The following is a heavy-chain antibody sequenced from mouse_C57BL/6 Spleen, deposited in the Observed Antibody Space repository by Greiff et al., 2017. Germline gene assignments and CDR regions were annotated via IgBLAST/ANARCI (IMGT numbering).Heavy chain of an antibody. D-gene: IGHD2-13*01. V-gene: IGHV1-74*01. CDR2: IHPSDSDT. CDR1: GYTFTSYW. J-gene: IGHJ3*01. CDR3: APRDGDYEAWFAY. Sequence: VQLQQPGAELVKPGASVKVSCKASGYTFTSYWMHWVKQRPGQGLEWIGRIHPSDSDTNYNQKFKGKATLTVDKSSSTAYMQLSSLTTENSAVYDCAPRDGDYEAWFAYWGQGTLVTVSA.